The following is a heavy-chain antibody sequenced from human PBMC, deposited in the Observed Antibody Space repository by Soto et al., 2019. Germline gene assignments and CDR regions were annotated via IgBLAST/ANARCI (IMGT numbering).Heavy chain of an antibody. J-gene: IGHJ6*03. CDR1: GGPISSYY. CDR3: ARDLSSGSYYGYYYYYMDV. V-gene: IGHV4-59*01. Sequence: SETLSLTCTVSGGPISSYYWSWIRQPPGKGLEWIGYIYYSGSTNYNPSLKSRVTISVDTSKNQFSLKLSSVTAADTAVYYCARDLSSGSYYGYYYYYMDVWGKGTTVTVSS. D-gene: IGHD1-26*01. CDR2: IYYSGST.